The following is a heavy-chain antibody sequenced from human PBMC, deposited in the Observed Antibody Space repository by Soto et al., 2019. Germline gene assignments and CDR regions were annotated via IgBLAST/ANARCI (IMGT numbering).Heavy chain of an antibody. Sequence: GGSLRLSCAASGFTFSSYAMSWVRQAPGKGLEWVSAISGSGGSTYYADSVKGRFTISRDNSKNTLYQQMNSLRAEATAVYYCAKDLKGYSGYSFDYWGQGTLVTVSS. CDR2: ISGSGGST. D-gene: IGHD5-12*01. CDR3: AKDLKGYSGYSFDY. CDR1: GFTFSSYA. V-gene: IGHV3-23*01. J-gene: IGHJ4*02.